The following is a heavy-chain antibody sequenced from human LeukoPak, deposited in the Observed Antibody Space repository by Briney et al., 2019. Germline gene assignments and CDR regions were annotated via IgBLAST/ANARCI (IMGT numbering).Heavy chain of an antibody. CDR2: IYYNGNT. J-gene: IGHJ4*02. Sequence: SETLSLTCTVSSGSISNSNYYWGWIRQPPGKGLEWIGSIYYNGNTYYNPSLKSRVTISVDTSKNQFSLKLNSVTAADTAVYFCGRLDDYDYSAWWGQGILVTVSS. V-gene: IGHV4-39*01. D-gene: IGHD3-22*01. CDR3: GRLDDYDYSAW. CDR1: SGSISNSNYY.